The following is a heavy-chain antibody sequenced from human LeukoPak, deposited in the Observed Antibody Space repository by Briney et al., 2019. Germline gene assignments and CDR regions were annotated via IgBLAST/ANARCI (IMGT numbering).Heavy chain of an antibody. CDR3: ARGGMQLWEFDF. CDR2: ITSDSNTI. CDR1: GFTFSIYS. Sequence: GGSLRLSCAASGFTFSIYSMNWVRQAPGKGLEWISYITSDSNTIYYADSVRGRFTISRDHGNNSLYLQLSSLRAEDSAIYYCARGGMQLWEFDFWGLGTLVTVSS. J-gene: IGHJ4*02. D-gene: IGHD3-16*01. V-gene: IGHV3-48*01.